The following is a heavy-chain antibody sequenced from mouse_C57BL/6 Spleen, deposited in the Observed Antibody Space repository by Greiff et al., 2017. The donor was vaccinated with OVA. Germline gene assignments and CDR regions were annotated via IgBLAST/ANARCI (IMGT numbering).Heavy chain of an antibody. J-gene: IGHJ2*01. D-gene: IGHD2-4*01. CDR2: INPGSGGT. Sequence: QVQLQQSGAELVRPGTSVKVSCKASGYAFTNYLIEWVKQRPGQGPEWIGVINPGSGGTNYNEKFKGKATLTADKSSSTAYMQLSSLTSEDSAVYFCARDDYDDFDYWGQGTTLTVSS. CDR3: ARDDYDDFDY. CDR1: GYAFTNYL. V-gene: IGHV1-54*01.